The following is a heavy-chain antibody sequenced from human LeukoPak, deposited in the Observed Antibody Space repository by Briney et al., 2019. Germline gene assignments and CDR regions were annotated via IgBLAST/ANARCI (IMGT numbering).Heavy chain of an antibody. V-gene: IGHV3-30*02. CDR3: AKSPGRYQLNYYYYMDV. CDR1: GFTFSSYG. D-gene: IGHD2-2*01. CDR2: IRYDGSNK. Sequence: GGSLRLSCAASGFTFSSYGMHWVRQPPGKGLEWVAFIRYDGSNKYYADSVKGRFTISRDNSKNTLYLQINSLRAEDTAVYYCAKSPGRYQLNYYYYMDVWGKGTTVTVSS. J-gene: IGHJ6*03.